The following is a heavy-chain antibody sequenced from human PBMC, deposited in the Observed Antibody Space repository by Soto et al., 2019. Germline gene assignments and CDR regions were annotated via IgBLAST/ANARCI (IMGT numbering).Heavy chain of an antibody. CDR3: TRHPTLDYGGPIRGYYYGMDV. CDR2: IRSKANSYAT. V-gene: IGHV3-73*01. Sequence: GGSLRLSCAASGFTFSGSAMHWVRQASGKGLEWVGRIRSKANSYATAYAASVKGRFTISRDDSKNTAYLQMNSQKTEDTAVYYCTRHPTLDYGGPIRGYYYGMDVWGQGTTVTVSS. CDR1: GFTFSGSA. D-gene: IGHD4-17*01. J-gene: IGHJ6*02.